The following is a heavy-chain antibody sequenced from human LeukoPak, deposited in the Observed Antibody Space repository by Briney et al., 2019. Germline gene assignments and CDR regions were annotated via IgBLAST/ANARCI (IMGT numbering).Heavy chain of an antibody. V-gene: IGHV1-18*01. CDR1: GYTFTSYG. CDR2: ISAYNGNT. J-gene: IGHJ4*02. Sequence: GASVKVSCKASGYTFTSYGISWVRQAPGQGLEWMGWISAYNGNTNYAQKLQGRVTMTTDTSTSTAYMELRSLRSDDTAVYYCARVGYDFWSGYYPDYWGQGTLVTVSS. CDR3: ARVGYDFWSGYYPDY. D-gene: IGHD3-3*01.